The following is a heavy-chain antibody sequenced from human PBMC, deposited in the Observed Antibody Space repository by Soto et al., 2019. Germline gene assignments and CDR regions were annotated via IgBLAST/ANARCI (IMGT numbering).Heavy chain of an antibody. Sequence: SETLCLTCTVSGGSIGTYDWSWIRQHPGKGLEWIGYIYYSGSTNYNPSLKSRVTISVDTSKNQFSLKLSSVSAADTAVYYCARDGSRYDFWSGPYYFDYWGQGTLVTVSS. J-gene: IGHJ4*02. CDR3: ARDGSRYDFWSGPYYFDY. D-gene: IGHD3-3*01. CDR1: GGSIGTYD. V-gene: IGHV4-59*01. CDR2: IYYSGST.